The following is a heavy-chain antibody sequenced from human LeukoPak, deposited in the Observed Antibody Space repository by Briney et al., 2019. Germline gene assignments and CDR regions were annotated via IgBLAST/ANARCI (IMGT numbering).Heavy chain of an antibody. CDR2: ISSSGSTI. J-gene: IGHJ1*01. Sequence: GGSLRLSCAASGFTFSSYEMNWVRQAPGKGLEWVSYISSSGSTIYYADSVKGRFTISRDNAKNSLYLQMNSLRAEDTAVYYCASRDSSGYREYFQHWGQGTLVTVSS. D-gene: IGHD3-22*01. CDR3: ASRDSSGYREYFQH. CDR1: GFTFSSYE. V-gene: IGHV3-48*03.